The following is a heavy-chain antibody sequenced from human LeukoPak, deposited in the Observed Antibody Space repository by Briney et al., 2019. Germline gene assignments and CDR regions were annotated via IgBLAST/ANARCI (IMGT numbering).Heavy chain of an antibody. V-gene: IGHV3-7*03. CDR2: IKQDGSEK. J-gene: IGHJ4*02. D-gene: IGHD1-26*01. CDR3: ARDKIVGATNFDY. CDR1: GFTFSSHW. Sequence: SGGSLRLSCAASGFTFSSHWMSWVRQAPGKGPEWVANIKQDGSEKNYVDSVKGRFTISRDNAKNLVHLQMNSLRAEDTAVYYCARDKIVGATNFDYWGQGTLVTVSS.